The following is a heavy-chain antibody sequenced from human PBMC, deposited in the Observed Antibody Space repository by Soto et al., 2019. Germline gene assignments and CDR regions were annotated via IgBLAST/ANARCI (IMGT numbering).Heavy chain of an antibody. CDR2: IYYIGST. Sequence: QVQLQESGPGLVKPSQTLSLTCTVSGGSISSGGYYWNWIRQHPGKCLEWIGYIYYIGSTYYNPSLKTRVTTSLDTSTNQFSLKLSSVTAADTAVYYCARSVFPWGQGTLVTVSS. CDR3: ARSVFP. V-gene: IGHV4-31*03. J-gene: IGHJ5*02. CDR1: GGSISSGGYY.